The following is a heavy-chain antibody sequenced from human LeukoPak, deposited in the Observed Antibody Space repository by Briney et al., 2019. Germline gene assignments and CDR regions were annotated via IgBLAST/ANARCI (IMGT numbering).Heavy chain of an antibody. J-gene: IGHJ5*02. CDR3: ARGPNYYDSSGYSP. V-gene: IGHV3-7*01. CDR2: IERGGSEK. CDR1: GFTFSSYW. Sequence: GGSLRLSCAASGFTFSSYWMSWVRQAPRKGLEWAANIERGGSEKLYLDFLKGRFTIFGDNAEHSLYLHMNSLRAEDTAVYYCARGPNYYDSSGYSPWGQGTLVTVSS. D-gene: IGHD3-22*01.